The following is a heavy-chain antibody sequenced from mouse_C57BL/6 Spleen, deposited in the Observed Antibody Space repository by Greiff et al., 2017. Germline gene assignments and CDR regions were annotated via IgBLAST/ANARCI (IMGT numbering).Heavy chain of an antibody. V-gene: IGHV1-42*01. CDR2: INPSTGGT. D-gene: IGHD3-2*02. CDR1: GYSFTGYY. J-gene: IGHJ3*01. CDR3: AFRQLRPAWFAY. Sequence: VQLKQSGPELVKPGASVKISCKASGYSFTGYYMNWVKQSPEKSLEWIGEINPSTGGTTYNQKFKAKATLTVDKSSSTAYMQLKSLTSEDSAVYYCAFRQLRPAWFAYWGQGTLVTVSA.